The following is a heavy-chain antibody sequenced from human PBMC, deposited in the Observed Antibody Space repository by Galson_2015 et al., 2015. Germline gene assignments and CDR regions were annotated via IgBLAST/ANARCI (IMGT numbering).Heavy chain of an antibody. V-gene: IGHV1-69*13. CDR2: IIPIFGTA. D-gene: IGHD4-17*01. CDR3: ARGWSTVTPLGYYYYYMDV. Sequence: SVKVSCKASGGTFSSYAISWVRQAPGQGLEWMGGIIPIFGTANYAQKFQGRVTITADESTSTAYMELSSLRSEDTAVYYCARGWSTVTPLGYYYYYMDVWGKGTTVTVSS. J-gene: IGHJ6*03. CDR1: GGTFSSYA.